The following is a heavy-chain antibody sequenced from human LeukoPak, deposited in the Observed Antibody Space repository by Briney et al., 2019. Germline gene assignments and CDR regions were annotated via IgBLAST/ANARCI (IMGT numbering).Heavy chain of an antibody. Sequence: PGGSLRLSCAASGFTFSSYWMHWVRQAPGKGLVWVSRINSDGSSTSYADSMKGRFTISRDNAKNTLYLQMNSLRAEDTAVYYCARGPRYFDWSPSDYWGQGTLVTVSS. J-gene: IGHJ4*02. CDR3: ARGPRYFDWSPSDY. CDR2: INSDGSST. CDR1: GFTFSSYW. D-gene: IGHD3-9*01. V-gene: IGHV3-74*01.